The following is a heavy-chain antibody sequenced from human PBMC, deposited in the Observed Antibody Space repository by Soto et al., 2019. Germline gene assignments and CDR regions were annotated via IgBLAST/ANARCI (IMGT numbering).Heavy chain of an antibody. J-gene: IGHJ4*02. D-gene: IGHD4-4*01. CDR2: ISRSSSET. Sequence: GGSLRLSCAASGFIFSSFSMDWVRQAPGKGLEWVSSISRSSSETYYADSVKGRFTISRDNAKKSLYLQMNSLRAEDTAVYYCARDAEDYSKANFDYWGQGTLVTVSS. CDR3: ARDAEDYSKANFDY. V-gene: IGHV3-21*01. CDR1: GFIFSSFS.